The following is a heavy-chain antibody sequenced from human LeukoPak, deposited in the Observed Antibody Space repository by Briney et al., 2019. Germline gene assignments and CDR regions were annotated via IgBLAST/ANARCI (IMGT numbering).Heavy chain of an antibody. J-gene: IGHJ2*01. CDR1: GFTFSSYA. Sequence: QPGGSLRLSCAASGFTFSSYAMSWVRQAPGKGLEWVSAISGSGGSTYYADSVKGRFTISRDNSKNTLYLQMNSLRAEDTAVYYCAKDGAPLLRVVVPAASWYFDLWGRGTLVTVSS. CDR2: ISGSGGST. D-gene: IGHD2-2*01. CDR3: AKDGAPLLRVVVPAASWYFDL. V-gene: IGHV3-23*01.